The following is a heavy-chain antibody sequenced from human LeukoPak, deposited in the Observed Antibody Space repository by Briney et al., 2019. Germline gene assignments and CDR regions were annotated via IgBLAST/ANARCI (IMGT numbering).Heavy chain of an antibody. CDR2: INWNGGST. J-gene: IGHJ4*02. V-gene: IGHV3-20*04. D-gene: IGHD2-21*02. CDR3: ASSGKYCGGDCYSEFDY. CDR1: GFTFDDYG. Sequence: GGSLRLSCAASGFTFDDYGMSWVRQAPAKALEWVSGINWNGGSTGYADSVKGRFTISRDNAKNSLYLQMNSLRAEDTALYYCASSGKYCGGDCYSEFDYWGQGTLVTVSS.